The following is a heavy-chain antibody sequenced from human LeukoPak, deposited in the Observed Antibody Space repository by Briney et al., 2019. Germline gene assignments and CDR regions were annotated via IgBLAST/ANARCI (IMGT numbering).Heavy chain of an antibody. CDR2: INAGNGNT. CDR1: GYTFTSYA. CDR3: ARGGLLNFDWSRPKQAAFDY. V-gene: IGHV1-3*01. D-gene: IGHD3-9*01. J-gene: IGHJ4*02. Sequence: GASVKVSCKASGYTFTSYAMHWVRQAPGQRLEWMGWINAGNGNTKYSQKFQGRVTITRDTSASTAYMELSSLRSEDTAVYYCARGGLLNFDWSRPKQAAFDYWGQGTLVTVSS.